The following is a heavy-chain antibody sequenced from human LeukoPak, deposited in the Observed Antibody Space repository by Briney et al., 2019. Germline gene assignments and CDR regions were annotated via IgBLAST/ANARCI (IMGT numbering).Heavy chain of an antibody. V-gene: IGHV3-66*04. CDR2: IYSGGST. J-gene: IGHJ4*02. Sequence: PGGSLRLSCAASGFTVSSNYMSWVRQAPGKGLEWVSVIYSGGSTYYADSVKGRFTISRDNSKNTLYLQMNSLRAEDTAVYYCARLLRWGELSPPDYWGQGTLVTVSS. D-gene: IGHD3-16*02. CDR3: ARLLRWGELSPPDY. CDR1: GFTVSSNY.